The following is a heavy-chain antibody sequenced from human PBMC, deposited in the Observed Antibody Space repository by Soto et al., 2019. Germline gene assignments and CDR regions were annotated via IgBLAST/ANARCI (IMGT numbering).Heavy chain of an antibody. V-gene: IGHV4-39*02. CDR1: GGSISSSSYY. D-gene: IGHD3-10*01. CDR2: IYYSGST. Sequence: SETLSLTCTVSGGSISSSSYYWGWIRQPPGKGLEWIGSIYYSGSTYYNPSLKSRVTISVDTSKNQFSLKLSSVTAADTAVYYCAREHFGDYYYYYGMDVWGQGTPVTVSS. CDR3: AREHFGDYYYYYGMDV. J-gene: IGHJ6*02.